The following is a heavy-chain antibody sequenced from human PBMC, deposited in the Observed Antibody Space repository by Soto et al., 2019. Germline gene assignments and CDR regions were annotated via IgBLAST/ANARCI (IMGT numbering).Heavy chain of an antibody. V-gene: IGHV3-33*01. CDR3: ARDLPAEEGRDVYYGMDV. CDR2: IWYDGSNK. CDR1: GFTFSSYG. Sequence: PGGSLRLSCAASGFTFSSYGMHWVRQAPGKGLEWVAVIWYDGSNKYYADSVKGRFTISRDNSKNTLYLQMNSLRAEDTAVYYCARDLPAEEGRDVYYGMDVWGQGTTVTVSS. J-gene: IGHJ6*02.